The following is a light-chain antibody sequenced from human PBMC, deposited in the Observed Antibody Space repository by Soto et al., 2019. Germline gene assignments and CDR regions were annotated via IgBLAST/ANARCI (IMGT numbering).Light chain of an antibody. Sequence: AIQMTQSPSSLSASVGDRVTITCRASQGIKNDLGWYQQRPGKGPKLLIYAASSLQSGVPSRFSGSGSGTDFTLTISSLQPEDFATYYCLQDHNFPYTFGQGTKLEIK. CDR3: LQDHNFPYT. CDR1: QGIKND. J-gene: IGKJ2*01. V-gene: IGKV1-6*01. CDR2: AAS.